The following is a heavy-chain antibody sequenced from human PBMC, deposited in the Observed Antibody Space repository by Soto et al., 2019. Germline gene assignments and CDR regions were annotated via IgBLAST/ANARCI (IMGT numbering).Heavy chain of an antibody. J-gene: IGHJ6*02. CDR1: GFTFSSYG. Sequence: QVQLVESGGGVVQPGRSLRLSCAASGFTFSSYGMHWVRQAPGKGLEWVAVISYDGSNKYYADSVKGRFTISRDNSKNXLYLQMNSLRAEYTAVYYCAKDRHSGSRTYYYGMDVWGQGTTVTVSS. D-gene: IGHD1-26*01. CDR2: ISYDGSNK. V-gene: IGHV3-30*18. CDR3: AKDRHSGSRTYYYGMDV.